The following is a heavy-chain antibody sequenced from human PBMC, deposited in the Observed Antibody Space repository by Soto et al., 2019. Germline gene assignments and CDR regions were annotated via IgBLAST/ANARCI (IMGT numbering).Heavy chain of an antibody. V-gene: IGHV2-70*04. CDR1: GFSLSTSGMR. CDR2: IDWDDDK. CDR3: ARMGLYDYVWGSFDY. Sequence: SGPTLVNPTHTLTLTCTFSGFSLSTSGMRVSWIRQPPGKALEWLARIDWDDDKFYSASLKTRLTISKDTSKNQVVLTMTNMDPVDTATYYCARMGLYDYVWGSFDYWGQGTLVTVSS. D-gene: IGHD3-16*01. J-gene: IGHJ4*02.